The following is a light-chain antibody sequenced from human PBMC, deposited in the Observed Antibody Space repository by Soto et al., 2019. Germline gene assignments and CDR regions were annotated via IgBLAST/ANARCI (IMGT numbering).Light chain of an antibody. Sequence: EIVLTQSPGTLSLSPGERATLFCRASQSVRSSYLAWYQQKPGQAPRLLIYGASSRATGIPDRFSGSGSGTDFTLTISRLEPEDFVVYYCQQYGSSPPWTFGQGTKVEVK. CDR1: QSVRSSY. CDR2: GAS. J-gene: IGKJ1*01. V-gene: IGKV3-20*01. CDR3: QQYGSSPPWT.